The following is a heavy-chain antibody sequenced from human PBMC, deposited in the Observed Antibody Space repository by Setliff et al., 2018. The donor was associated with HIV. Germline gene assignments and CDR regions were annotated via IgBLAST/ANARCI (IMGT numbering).Heavy chain of an antibody. D-gene: IGHD3-10*01. V-gene: IGHV4-34*01. CDR2: INHSGST. J-gene: IGHJ4*02. Sequence: SETLSLTCAVFGGSFSDFYWSWIRQAPGKGLEWIGEINHSGSTNYNPSLESRVTISVDTSKNQFSLKVRSVTAADTALYYCARGDDFGELLYDYWGQGTLVTVSS. CDR1: GGSFSDFY. CDR3: ARGDDFGELLYDY.